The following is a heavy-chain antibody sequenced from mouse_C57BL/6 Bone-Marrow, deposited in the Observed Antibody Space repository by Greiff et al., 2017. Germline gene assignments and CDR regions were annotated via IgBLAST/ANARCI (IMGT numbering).Heavy chain of an antibody. V-gene: IGHV1-53*01. CDR3: ARFITTVVAGNWYFDV. J-gene: IGHJ1*03. CDR2: INPSNGGT. Sequence: VQLQQSGTELVKPGASVKLSCKASGYTFTSYWMHWVKQRPGQGLEWIGNINPSNGGTNYNEKFKSKATLTVDKSSSTAYMQLSSLTSEDSAVYYCARFITTVVAGNWYFDVWGTGTTVTVSS. D-gene: IGHD1-1*01. CDR1: GYTFTSYW.